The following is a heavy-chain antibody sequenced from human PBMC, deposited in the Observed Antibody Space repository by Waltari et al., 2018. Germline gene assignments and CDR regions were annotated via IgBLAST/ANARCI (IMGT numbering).Heavy chain of an antibody. D-gene: IGHD2-2*01. V-gene: IGHV4-39*07. CDR3: ARHGLYSTSWHDAFDI. Sequence: QLQLQESGPGLVKPSETLSLTCTVSGGSISRSDYYWGWVRQPPGKGLEWIGSMYFSGSTYYSPSLKSRVTISVDTSKNQFSLRLTSVTAADTAVFYCARHGLYSTSWHDAFDIWGQGTMVTVSS. CDR2: MYFSGST. J-gene: IGHJ3*02. CDR1: GGSISRSDYY.